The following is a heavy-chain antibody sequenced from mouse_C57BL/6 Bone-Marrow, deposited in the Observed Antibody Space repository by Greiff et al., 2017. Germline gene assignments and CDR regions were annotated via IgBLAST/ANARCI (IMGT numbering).Heavy chain of an antibody. CDR1: GFTFSDYG. D-gene: IGHD4-1*02. Sequence: DVMLVESGGGLVQPGGSLKLSCAASGFTFSDYGMAWVRQAPRKGPEWVAFISNLAYSIYYAATVTGRFTISRENAKNTLYLEMSSLRSEDTAMYYCARHGNCDYYAMDYWGQGTSVTVSS. CDR2: ISNLAYSI. J-gene: IGHJ4*01. CDR3: ARHGNCDYYAMDY. V-gene: IGHV5-15*01.